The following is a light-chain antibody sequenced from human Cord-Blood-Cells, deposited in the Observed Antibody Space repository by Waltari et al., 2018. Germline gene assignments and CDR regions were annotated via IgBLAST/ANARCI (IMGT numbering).Light chain of an antibody. CDR2: EGS. J-gene: IGLJ3*02. V-gene: IGLV2-23*01. CDR1: SSDVGSYNL. CDR3: CSYAGSSSWV. Sequence: QSALTQPASVSGSPGQSITIPCTGTSSDVGSYNLVSWYQQHAGKAPKLMIYEGSKRPSGVSNRFSGSKSGNTASLTISGRQAEDEADYYCCSYAGSSSWVFGGGTKLTVL.